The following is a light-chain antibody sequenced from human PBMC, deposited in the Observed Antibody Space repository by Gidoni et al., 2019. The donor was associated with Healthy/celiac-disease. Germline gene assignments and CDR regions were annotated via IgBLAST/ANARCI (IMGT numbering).Light chain of an antibody. V-gene: IGKV3-20*01. CDR2: GAS. CDR3: QQYERALWT. CDR1: QSVRSSY. Sequence: VLTQSSGTLSLSPGERATLPCRASQSVRSSYLAWYQQKPGQAPRLRIYGASSRYTGIPERLSGSGSGTDFTLTISRLETEDYEVYYGQQYERALWTFGKGTKVEIK. J-gene: IGKJ1*01.